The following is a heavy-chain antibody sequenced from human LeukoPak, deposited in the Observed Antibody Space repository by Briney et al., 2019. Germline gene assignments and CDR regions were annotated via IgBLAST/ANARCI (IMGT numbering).Heavy chain of an antibody. D-gene: IGHD6-19*01. CDR3: AREAGYSSGWSPRYFDY. CDR1: GGSFSGYY. V-gene: IGHV4-34*01. Sequence: SETLSLTCAVYGGSFSGYYWSWIRQPPGKGLEWIGEINHSGSTNYNPSLKSRVTISVDTSKNQFSLKLSSVTAADTAVYYCAREAGYSSGWSPRYFDYWGQGTLVTVSS. J-gene: IGHJ4*02. CDR2: INHSGST.